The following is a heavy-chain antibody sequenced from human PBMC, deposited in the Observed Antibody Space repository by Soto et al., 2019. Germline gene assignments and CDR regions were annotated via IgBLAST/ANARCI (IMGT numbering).Heavy chain of an antibody. D-gene: IGHD3-10*01. CDR2: ILYSGTA. CDR3: ARADYGTPYFDP. CDR1: DDSISSGNHH. Sequence: PSETLSFTCTVSDDSISSGNHHWGCIHQPPGKGMECVGYILYSGTAYYNPSLKSRLTISVDTSKYQFSLKLSSVTAADTAVYYCARADYGTPYFDPWGQGSLVAVSS. J-gene: IGHJ5*02. V-gene: IGHV4-30-4*08.